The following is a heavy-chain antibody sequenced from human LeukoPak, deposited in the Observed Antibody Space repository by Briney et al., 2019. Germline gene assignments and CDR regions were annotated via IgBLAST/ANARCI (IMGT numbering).Heavy chain of an antibody. CDR2: IYSGGAT. V-gene: IGHV3-53*01. J-gene: IGHJ3*02. CDR1: GLTVNSNY. Sequence: RPGGSLRLSCVASGLTVNSNYMSWVRQAPGKGLEWVSAIYSGGATYYADSVKGRFTVSRDDSKNTLHLQMYRLRAEDTAMYYCVSQKWLYAFDIWGQGTMVTVSS. CDR3: VSQKWLYAFDI. D-gene: IGHD5-24*01.